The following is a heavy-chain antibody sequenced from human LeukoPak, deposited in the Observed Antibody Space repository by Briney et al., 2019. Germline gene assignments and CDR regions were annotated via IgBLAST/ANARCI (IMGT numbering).Heavy chain of an antibody. CDR1: GFTFSNYA. J-gene: IGHJ4*02. V-gene: IGHV3-23*01. Sequence: GGSLRLSCAASGFTFSNYAMSWVRQAPGKGLEWVSGIGASGVSTYYADSVKGRFTISRDSSKNTLYLQMNSLRVEDTAVYYCAKSGSNSYYYLFDYWGQGTLVTVSS. D-gene: IGHD3-22*01. CDR2: IGASGVST. CDR3: AKSGSNSYYYLFDY.